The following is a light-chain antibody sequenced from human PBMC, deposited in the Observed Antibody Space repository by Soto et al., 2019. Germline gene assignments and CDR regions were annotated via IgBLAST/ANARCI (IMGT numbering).Light chain of an antibody. CDR2: KAS. Sequence: DIQMTQSPSTLSASVGDRVTITCRASQSISSWLAWYQQKPGKAPKLLIYKASSLESGVPLRFSGSGSGTEFTLTISSLQPDDFATYYCQQYKSKSRTFGQGTKLEIK. CDR3: QQYKSKSRT. J-gene: IGKJ2*01. CDR1: QSISSW. V-gene: IGKV1-5*03.